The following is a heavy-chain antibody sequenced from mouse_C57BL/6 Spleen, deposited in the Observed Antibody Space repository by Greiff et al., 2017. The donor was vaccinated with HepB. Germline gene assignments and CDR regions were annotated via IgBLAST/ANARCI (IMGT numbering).Heavy chain of an antibody. Sequence: QVQLQQSGAELVRPGASVTLSCKASGYTFTDYEMHWVKQTPVHGLEWIGAIDPETGGTAYNQKFKGKAILTADKSSSTAYMELRSLTSEDSAVYYCTRITTVVAPNWYFDVWGTGTTVTVSS. V-gene: IGHV1-15*01. CDR3: TRITTVVAPNWYFDV. D-gene: IGHD1-1*01. CDR1: GYTFTDYE. CDR2: IDPETGGT. J-gene: IGHJ1*03.